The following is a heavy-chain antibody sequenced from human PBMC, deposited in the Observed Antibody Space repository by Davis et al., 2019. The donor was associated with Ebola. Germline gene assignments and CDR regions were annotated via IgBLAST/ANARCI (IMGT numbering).Heavy chain of an antibody. CDR3: ARAQRSLLWFGELLYQTRAAAFDI. CDR2: IYYSGNT. D-gene: IGHD3-10*01. Sequence: SETLSLTCTVSGGSISSYYWSWIRQPPGKGLEWIGYIYYSGNTNYNPSLKSRVTISVDTSKNQFSLKLSSVTAADTAVYYCARAQRSLLWFGELLYQTRAAAFDIWGQGTMVTVSS. V-gene: IGHV4-59*01. J-gene: IGHJ3*02. CDR1: GGSISSYY.